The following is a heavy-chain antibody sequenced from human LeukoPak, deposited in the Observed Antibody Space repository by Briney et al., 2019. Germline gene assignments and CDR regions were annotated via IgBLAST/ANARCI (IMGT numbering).Heavy chain of an antibody. CDR1: RFTFSSYG. CDR3: ARDGGLAAAETDWFDP. V-gene: IGHV3-30*02. J-gene: IGHJ5*02. Sequence: GGSLRLSCAASRFTFSSYGMHWVRQAPGKGLEWVAFIRYDGSNKYYADSVKGRFTISRDNSKNTLYLQMNSLRAEDTAVYYCARDGGLAAAETDWFDPWGQGTLVTVSS. CDR2: IRYDGSNK. D-gene: IGHD6-13*01.